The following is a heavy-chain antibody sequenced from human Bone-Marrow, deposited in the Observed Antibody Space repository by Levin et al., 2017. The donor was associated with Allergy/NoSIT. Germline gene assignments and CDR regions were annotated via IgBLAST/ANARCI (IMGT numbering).Heavy chain of an antibody. CDR3: ARDDLLDFLPSN. Sequence: SETLSLTCSVSGGSISSRNCYWGWIRQAPGTGLEWIGSLFYNGNTYYNPSLRSRATMSVDTSKNQFSLNLSSVTAADTAVYYCARDDLLDFLPSNWGQGTLVTVSS. D-gene: IGHD2/OR15-2a*01. CDR1: GGSISSRNCY. J-gene: IGHJ4*02. CDR2: LFYNGNT. V-gene: IGHV4-39*07.